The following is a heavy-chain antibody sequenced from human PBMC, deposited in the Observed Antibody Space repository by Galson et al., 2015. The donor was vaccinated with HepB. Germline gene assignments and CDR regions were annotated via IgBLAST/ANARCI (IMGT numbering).Heavy chain of an antibody. CDR2: FDPEDGET. J-gene: IGHJ4*02. Sequence: SVKVSCKVSGSTLTELSMHWVRQAPGKGLEWMGGFDPEDGETIYAQKFQGRVTMTEDTSTDTAYMELSSLRSEDTAVYYCATAPLRYFDWLLPFDYWGQGTLVTVSS. CDR1: GSTLTELS. V-gene: IGHV1-24*01. CDR3: ATAPLRYFDWLLPFDY. D-gene: IGHD3-9*01.